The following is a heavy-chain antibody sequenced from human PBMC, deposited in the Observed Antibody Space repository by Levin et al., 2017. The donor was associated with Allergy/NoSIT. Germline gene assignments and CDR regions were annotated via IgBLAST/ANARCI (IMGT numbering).Heavy chain of an antibody. CDR1: GFTFDDYG. Sequence: GGSLRLSCAASGFTFDDYGMNWVRQAPGKGLEWVSGINWQGGRTGYADSVKGRFTISRDNAKNSLYLQMNSLRAEDTALYYCARDKGIAVAGGFDYWGQGTLVTVSS. V-gene: IGHV3-20*04. CDR2: INWQGGRT. J-gene: IGHJ4*02. CDR3: ARDKGIAVAGGFDY. D-gene: IGHD6-19*01.